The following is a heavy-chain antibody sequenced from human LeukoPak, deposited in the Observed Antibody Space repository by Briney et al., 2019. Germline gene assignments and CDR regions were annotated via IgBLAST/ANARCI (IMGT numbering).Heavy chain of an antibody. CDR1: GFTLSSHW. J-gene: IGHJ4*02. CDR2: IKKDGSEK. Sequence: GGSLRLSCAASGFTLSSHWMSWVRQAPGKGLEWVANIKKDGSEKYYVDAVKGRFTISRDNAKTSLYLQMNSLRAEDTAVYYCARDLSGIAGYTYGRGIDYWGQGTLVTVSS. CDR3: ARDLSGIAGYTYGRGIDY. D-gene: IGHD5-18*01. V-gene: IGHV3-7*01.